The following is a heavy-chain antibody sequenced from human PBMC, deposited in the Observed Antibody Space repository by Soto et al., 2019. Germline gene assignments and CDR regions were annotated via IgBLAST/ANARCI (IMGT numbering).Heavy chain of an antibody. Sequence: ASVKVSCKASGYIFTGYIIHWLRQAPGQGLEWMGWVNPYGGGTHYAQKFQGRVTLTSDTSISTVYMELSRLTSDDTAVYFCARHLIGAANWLDPWGQGTLVTVSS. CDR3: ARHLIGAANWLDP. D-gene: IGHD3-3*02. V-gene: IGHV1-2*02. CDR2: VNPYGGGT. J-gene: IGHJ5*02. CDR1: GYIFTGYI.